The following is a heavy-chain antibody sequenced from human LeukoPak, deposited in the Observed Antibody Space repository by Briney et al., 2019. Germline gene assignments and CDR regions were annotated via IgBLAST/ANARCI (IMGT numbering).Heavy chain of an antibody. CDR3: ARVVALPYYYDNSGIKGAFDI. Sequence: PSETLSLTCTVSGGSISSSSYYWGWIRQPPGKGLEWIGSIYYSGSTYYNPSLKSRVTISVDTSKNQFSLKLSSVTAADTAVYYCARVVALPYYYDNSGIKGAFDIWGQGTMVTVSS. CDR2: IYYSGST. CDR1: GGSISSSSYY. D-gene: IGHD3-22*01. J-gene: IGHJ3*02. V-gene: IGHV4-39*07.